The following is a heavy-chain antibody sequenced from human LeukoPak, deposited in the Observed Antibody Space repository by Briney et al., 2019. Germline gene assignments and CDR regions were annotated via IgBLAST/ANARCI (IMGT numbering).Heavy chain of an antibody. CDR2: INHSGST. CDR1: GGSVSSYY. D-gene: IGHD1-26*01. Sequence: SETLSLTCTVSGGSVSSYYGSWIRHPPGKGLEWIGEINHSGSTNYNPSLKSRVAISIHTTKNQFSLNLTSVTAADTAMYYCAREGASGSYYDYWGQGTLVTVSS. CDR3: AREGASGSYYDY. J-gene: IGHJ4*02. V-gene: IGHV4-34*01.